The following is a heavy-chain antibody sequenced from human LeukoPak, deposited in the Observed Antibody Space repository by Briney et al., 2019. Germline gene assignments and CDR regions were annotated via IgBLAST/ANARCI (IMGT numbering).Heavy chain of an antibody. CDR2: IYYSGST. D-gene: IGHD2-15*01. Sequence: SETLSLTCTVSGGSISSSSYYWGWIRQPPGKGLEWIGSIYYSGSTYYNPSLKSRVTISVDTSKNQFSLKLSSVTAADTAVYYCARGYCSGITSCPFIWFDPWGQGALVTVSS. J-gene: IGHJ5*02. CDR3: ARGYCSGITSCPFIWFDP. CDR1: GGSISSSSYY. V-gene: IGHV4-39*07.